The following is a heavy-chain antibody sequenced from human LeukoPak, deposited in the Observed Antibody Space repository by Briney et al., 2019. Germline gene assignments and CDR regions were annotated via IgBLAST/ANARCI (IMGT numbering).Heavy chain of an antibody. Sequence: PSETLSLTCTVSGGSISSGGYYWSWIRQPPGKGLKWIGYIYHSGSTYYNPSLKSRVTISVDRSKNQFSLKLSSVTAADTAVYYCARDPTLGYCSSTSCYTRDYWGQGTLVTVSS. D-gene: IGHD2-2*02. CDR2: IYHSGST. CDR3: ARDPTLGYCSSTSCYTRDY. J-gene: IGHJ4*02. CDR1: GGSISSGGYY. V-gene: IGHV4-30-2*01.